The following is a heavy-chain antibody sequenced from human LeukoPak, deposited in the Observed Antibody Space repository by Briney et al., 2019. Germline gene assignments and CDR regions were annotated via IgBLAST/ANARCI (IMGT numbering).Heavy chain of an antibody. CDR1: GGSISGYY. J-gene: IGHJ4*02. V-gene: IGHV4-59*01. Sequence: SETLSLTCTVSGGSISGYYWSWIRQPPGRGLEWIGSIYYSGGTNYNPSLKSRVIISVDTSKSQFSLRLSSVTAADTAVYYCAREMVTSSYYFDYWGQGTLVTVSS. CDR2: IYYSGGT. CDR3: AREMVTSSYYFDY. D-gene: IGHD2-21*02.